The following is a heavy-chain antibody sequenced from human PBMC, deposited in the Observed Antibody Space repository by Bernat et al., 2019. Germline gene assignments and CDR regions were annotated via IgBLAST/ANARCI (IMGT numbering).Heavy chain of an antibody. CDR1: GFTFSTYA. D-gene: IGHD6-19*01. CDR2: FSGRGGAT. Sequence: EVQLLESGGDLVQPGGSLRLSCAASGFTFSTYAMSWVRRAPGKGLEWVSSFSGRGGATYYADSVKGRFIISRDNSKNTLYLQMNSLRAEDTAVYYCAKDLGSGWYSFDYWGQGTLVTVPS. CDR3: AKDLGSGWYSFDY. V-gene: IGHV3-23*01. J-gene: IGHJ4*02.